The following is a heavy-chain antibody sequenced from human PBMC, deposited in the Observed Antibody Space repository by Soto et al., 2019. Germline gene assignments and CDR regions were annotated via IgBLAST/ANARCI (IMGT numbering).Heavy chain of an antibody. CDR3: GKDPNGDYVGAFDI. CDR2: IAANGGAA. CDR1: GFTFSNYA. D-gene: IGHD4-17*01. J-gene: IGHJ3*02. V-gene: IGHV3-23*01. Sequence: GGSLRLSCAASGFTFSNYAMSWVRQAPGKGPEWVAGIAANGGAAYLADSVKGRFTISRDNSKNTLYLQMNSLRPDDTALYYCGKDPNGDYVGAFDICGQGTMVT.